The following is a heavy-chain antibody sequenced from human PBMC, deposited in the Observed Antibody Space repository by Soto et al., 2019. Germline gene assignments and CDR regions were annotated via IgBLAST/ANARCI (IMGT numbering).Heavy chain of an antibody. D-gene: IGHD6-13*01. CDR2: IYYSGST. CDR1: GGSISSSSYY. CDR3: ARLLDPQQLVRVYYYYGMDV. V-gene: IGHV4-39*01. J-gene: IGHJ6*01. Sequence: SETLSLTCAVSGGSISSSSYYWGWIRQPPGKGLEWIGSIYYSGSTYYNPSLKSRVTISVDTSKNQFSLKLSSVTAADTAVYYFARLLDPQQLVRVYYYYGMDVWGQGTTVTVSS.